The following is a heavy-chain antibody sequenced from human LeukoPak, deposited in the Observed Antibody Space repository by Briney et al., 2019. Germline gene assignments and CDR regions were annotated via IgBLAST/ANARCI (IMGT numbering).Heavy chain of an antibody. CDR2: INQEGSER. J-gene: IGHJ4*02. Sequence: GGSLRLSCEASGFTFTKFWMSWVRQAPGKGLEWVGNINQEGSERNHGDSVNGRFTISRDNAENSLYLQMNSLRAEDTAVYYCARIIGAFGTYRYDSWGQGTLVSVSS. CDR1: GFTFTKFW. V-gene: IGHV3-7*01. CDR3: ARIIGAFGTYRYDS. D-gene: IGHD3-16*02.